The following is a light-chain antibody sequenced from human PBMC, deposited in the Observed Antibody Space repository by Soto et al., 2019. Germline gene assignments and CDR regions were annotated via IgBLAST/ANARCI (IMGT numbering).Light chain of an antibody. V-gene: IGLV2-14*01. CDR2: DVS. CDR3: SSYTSSSTLEV. J-gene: IGLJ1*01. CDR1: SSDVGGYNY. Sequence: QSLLTKPSSVSGSPGQSITISYTGTSSDVGGYNYVSWYQQHPGKAPKLMIYDVSNRPSGVSNRFSGSKSGNTASLTISGLQAEDEADYYCSSYTSSSTLEVFGTGTKVTVL.